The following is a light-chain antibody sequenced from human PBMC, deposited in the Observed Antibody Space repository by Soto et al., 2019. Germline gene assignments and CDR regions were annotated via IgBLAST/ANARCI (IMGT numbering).Light chain of an antibody. V-gene: IGKV3-15*01. CDR3: QQYSNWPLLS. CDR1: QSVGSN. Sequence: EVVLTQSPATLSVSPGAGATLSCRASQSVGSNLAWYQQKPGQTPRVLTYGASTRAIGIPARFSGSGFGTEFTLTISSLQSEDFVVYYCQQYSNWPLLSFGGGTKVDI. CDR2: GAS. J-gene: IGKJ4*01.